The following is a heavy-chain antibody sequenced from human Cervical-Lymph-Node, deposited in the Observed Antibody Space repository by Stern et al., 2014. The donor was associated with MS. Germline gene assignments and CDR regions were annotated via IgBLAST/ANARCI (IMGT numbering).Heavy chain of an antibody. Sequence: VQLVESGGGVVQPGRSLRLSCEASGFTFNNFGMHWVRQAPGKGLEWVAIIWSDGSRTYYADSVKGRFTISRDNSKNTLYLQMNSLRAEDTALYCCARAEYCVGGGSCYLPDYWGQGTLVTVSS. J-gene: IGHJ4*02. D-gene: IGHD2-15*01. CDR2: IWSDGSRT. CDR1: GFTFNNFG. V-gene: IGHV3-33*01. CDR3: ARAEYCVGGGSCYLPDY.